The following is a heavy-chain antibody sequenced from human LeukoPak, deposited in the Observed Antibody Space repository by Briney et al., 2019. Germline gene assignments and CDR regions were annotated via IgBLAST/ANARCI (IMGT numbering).Heavy chain of an antibody. J-gene: IGHJ4*02. CDR1: GFTFSSYA. D-gene: IGHD3-10*01. CDR3: VSGRGVIIPNFDY. V-gene: IGHV3-23*01. Sequence: PGGSLRLSCAASGFTFSSYAMSWVRQAPGKGLEWVSAISGSGGSTYYADSVKGRFTISRDNSKNTLYLQMNSLRAEDTAVYYCVSGRGVIIPNFDYWGQGTLVTVSS. CDR2: ISGSGGST.